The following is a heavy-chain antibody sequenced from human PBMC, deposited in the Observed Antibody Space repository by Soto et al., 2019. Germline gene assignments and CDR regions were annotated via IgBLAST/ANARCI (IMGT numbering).Heavy chain of an antibody. D-gene: IGHD2-21*02. CDR1: GGSISYEYYH. V-gene: IGHV4-30-4*08. CDR3: AREDDGGDRDYYGLDV. J-gene: IGHJ6*02. Sequence: QVQLQQSGPGLVKPSQTLSLTCTVSGGSISYEYYHWTWIRQSPGKGLEWIGYIHYSGSIIYNPSFESRVTLSVDTSKNQFSLQLSSVTAADTAVYFCAREDDGGDRDYYGLDVWGQGTTVTVSS. CDR2: IHYSGSI.